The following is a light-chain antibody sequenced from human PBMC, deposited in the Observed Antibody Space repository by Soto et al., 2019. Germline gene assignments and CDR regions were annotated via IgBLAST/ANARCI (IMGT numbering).Light chain of an antibody. J-gene: IGLJ2*01. Sequence: QSALTQPASVSGSPGQSITISCTGSSSDVGGYNYVSWYQQHPGKAPKLMIYEVSNRPSGVSNRFSGSKSGNTASLTISGLQGEDEADYYCSSYTRTTLVVFGGGTKVTVL. CDR3: SSYTRTTLVV. CDR1: SSDVGGYNY. V-gene: IGLV2-14*01. CDR2: EVS.